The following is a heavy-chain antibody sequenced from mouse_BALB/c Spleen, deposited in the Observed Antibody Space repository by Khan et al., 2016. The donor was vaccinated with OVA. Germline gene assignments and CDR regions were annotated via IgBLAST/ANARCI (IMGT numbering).Heavy chain of an antibody. CDR3: ATSYFYGYYFDY. J-gene: IGHJ2*01. Sequence: EVELVESGGGLVQPGGSRKLSCAASGFTFSNYGMHWVRQAPEKGLEWVAFISGDTSTIYYADTVKGRFTISRDNPKNTLFLQMTSLMSEDTARYYCATSYFYGYYFDYWGPVTTLTVSS. CDR2: ISGDTSTI. D-gene: IGHD1-1*01. V-gene: IGHV5-17*02. CDR1: GFTFSNYG.